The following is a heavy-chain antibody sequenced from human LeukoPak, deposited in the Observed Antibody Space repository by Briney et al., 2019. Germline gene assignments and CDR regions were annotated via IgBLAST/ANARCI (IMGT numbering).Heavy chain of an antibody. CDR3: ATKVSNYYLGSYYMDV. J-gene: IGHJ6*03. V-gene: IGHV1-24*01. Sequence: SVKVSCKVSGYTLTELSMHWVRQAPGKGLEWMGGFDPEDGEAIYAQKFQGRDTMTEDTSTDTAYMELSSLRSEDTAVYYCATKVSNYYLGSYYMDVWGKGTTVTVSS. CDR1: GYTLTELS. D-gene: IGHD4-11*01. CDR2: FDPEDGEA.